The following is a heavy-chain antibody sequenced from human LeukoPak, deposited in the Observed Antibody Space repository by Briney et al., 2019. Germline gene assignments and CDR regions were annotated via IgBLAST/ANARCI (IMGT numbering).Heavy chain of an antibody. CDR2: NIAILGIG. CDR1: GGTFSSYA. V-gene: IGHV1-69*04. CDR3: AREYSSGWYKGFAFDI. D-gene: IGHD6-19*01. J-gene: IGHJ3*02. Sequence: SVKVSCKASGGTFSSYAISWVRQAPGPRIEWMGRNIAILGIGNYAQKFQGRAPITADKSTGTAYKELSSLRSEDTAVYYCAREYSSGWYKGFAFDIWGQGTMVTVSS.